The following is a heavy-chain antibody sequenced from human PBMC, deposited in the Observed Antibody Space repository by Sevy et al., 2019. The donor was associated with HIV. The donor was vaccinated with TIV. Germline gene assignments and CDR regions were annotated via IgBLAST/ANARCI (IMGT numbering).Heavy chain of an antibody. CDR3: EGSCSSTSCYTGFYYYYGMDV. CDR2: ISGSGGST. CDR1: GFTFSSYA. D-gene: IGHD2-2*02. J-gene: IGHJ6*02. Sequence: GGSLRLSCAASGFTFSSYAMSWVRQAPGKGLEWVSAISGSGGSTYYGDSGKGRFTIARDNSKNTLYLQMNSLGAEDTAVYYCEGSCSSTSCYTGFYYYYGMDVWGQGTTVTVSS. V-gene: IGHV3-23*01.